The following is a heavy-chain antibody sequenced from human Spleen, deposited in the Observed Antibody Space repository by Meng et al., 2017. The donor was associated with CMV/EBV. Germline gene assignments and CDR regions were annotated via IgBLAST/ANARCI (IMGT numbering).Heavy chain of an antibody. CDR2: IYPLDSNT. CDR1: GYRFTSYW. D-gene: IGHD1-26*01. V-gene: IGHV5-51*01. CDR3: AIRVGSGADY. Sequence: KISCKGSGYRFTSYWIGWVRQMPGKGLEWMGIIYPLDSNTRYSPSFQGQVTISADKSINTAYLQWTSLKASDTAIYYCAIRVGSGADYWGQGTLVTVSS. J-gene: IGHJ4*02.